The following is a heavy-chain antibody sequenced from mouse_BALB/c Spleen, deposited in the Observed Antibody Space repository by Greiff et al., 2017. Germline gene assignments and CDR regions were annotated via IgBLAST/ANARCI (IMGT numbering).Heavy chain of an antibody. V-gene: IGHV5-6-5*01. D-gene: IGHD2-4*01. J-gene: IGHJ3*01. CDR3: ARGPMITTGAWFAY. CDR1: GFTFSSYA. Sequence: EVKLVESGGGLVKPGGSLKLSCAASGFTFSSYAMSWVRQTPEKRLEWVASISSGGSTYYPDSVKGRFTISSDNARNILYLQMSSLRSEDTAMYYCARGPMITTGAWFAYWGQGTLVTVSA. CDR2: ISSGGST.